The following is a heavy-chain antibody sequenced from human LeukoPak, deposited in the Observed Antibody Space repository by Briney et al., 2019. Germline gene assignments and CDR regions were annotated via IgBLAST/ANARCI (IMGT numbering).Heavy chain of an antibody. D-gene: IGHD4/OR15-4a*01. CDR2: IYYSGST. Sequence: PSETLSLTCTVSGGSISSSSYYWGWIRQPPGKGLEWIGSIYYSGSTYYNPSLKSRVTISVDTSKNQFSLKLSSVTAADTAVYYCARQGRQQDRLTRDFDYWGQGTLVTVSS. J-gene: IGHJ4*02. CDR1: GGSISSSSYY. CDR3: ARQGRQQDRLTRDFDY. V-gene: IGHV4-39*01.